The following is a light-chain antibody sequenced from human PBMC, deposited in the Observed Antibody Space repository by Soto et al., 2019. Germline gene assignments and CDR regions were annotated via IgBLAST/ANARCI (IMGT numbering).Light chain of an antibody. CDR2: GAS. CDR1: QSVSSSY. Sequence: EIVLTQSPGTLSLSPGERATLSCRASQSVSSSYLAWYQQKPGQAPRLLIYGASSRATGIPDRFSGSASGPDFSLIISRQEPDDFVEYYCQDDGSSPITFGQGTRLEIK. V-gene: IGKV3-20*01. J-gene: IGKJ5*01. CDR3: QDDGSSPIT.